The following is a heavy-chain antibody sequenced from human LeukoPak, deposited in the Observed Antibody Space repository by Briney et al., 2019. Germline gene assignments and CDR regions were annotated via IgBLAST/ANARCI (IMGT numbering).Heavy chain of an antibody. CDR2: INHSGST. Sequence: PSETLSLTCGVYGGSFSGYYWSWIRQPPGKGLEWIGEINHSGSTNYNPSLKSRVTISVDTSKNQFSLKRSSVTAADTAVYYCARVVTAIPTYYYYYMDVWGKGTTVTVSS. D-gene: IGHD2-21*02. J-gene: IGHJ6*03. CDR1: GGSFSGYY. V-gene: IGHV4-34*01. CDR3: ARVVTAIPTYYYYYMDV.